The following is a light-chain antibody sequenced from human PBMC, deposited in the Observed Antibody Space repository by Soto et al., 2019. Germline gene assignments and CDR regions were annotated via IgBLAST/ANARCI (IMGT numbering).Light chain of an antibody. CDR2: NDN. CDR1: SSNIGAGYQ. J-gene: IGLJ2*01. Sequence: QSVLTQPPSVSGAPGQRVTIPCTGSSSNIGAGYQVSWYQQFPGTAPKLIIYNDNNRPSGVPDRLSGSKSGASASLAITGLQAEDEAEYYCQSYDDSRKVVVFGGGTKQTVL. V-gene: IGLV1-40*01. CDR3: QSYDDSRKVVV.